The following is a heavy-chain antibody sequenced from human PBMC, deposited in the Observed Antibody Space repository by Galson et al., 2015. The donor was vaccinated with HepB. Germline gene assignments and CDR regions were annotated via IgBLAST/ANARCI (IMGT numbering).Heavy chain of an antibody. CDR2: IYYRGST. D-gene: IGHD1-1*01. J-gene: IGHJ4*02. CDR1: GDSISSNRYY. Sequence: ETLSLTCTVSGDSISSNRYYWGWIRQPPGKGLEWIANIYYRGSTYYKPSLKGRVIISVDTSKNRFSLNLSSVTAADTAIYFCARQPLGTYYFDYWGQGTLVTVSS. V-gene: IGHV4-39*01. CDR3: ARQPLGTYYFDY.